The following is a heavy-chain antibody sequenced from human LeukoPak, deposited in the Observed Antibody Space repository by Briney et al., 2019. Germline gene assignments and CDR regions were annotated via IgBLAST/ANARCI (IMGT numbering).Heavy chain of an antibody. CDR3: ARRNCSGGSCYLSPSSWWFDP. Sequence: PSETLSLTCTVSGGSISSYYWSRIRQPPGKGLEWIGYIYYSGSTNYNPSLKSRVAISVDTSKNQFSLKLSSVTAADTAVYYCARRNCSGGSCYLSPSSWWFDPWGQGTLVTVSS. J-gene: IGHJ5*02. D-gene: IGHD2-15*01. V-gene: IGHV4-59*01. CDR2: IYYSGST. CDR1: GGSISSYY.